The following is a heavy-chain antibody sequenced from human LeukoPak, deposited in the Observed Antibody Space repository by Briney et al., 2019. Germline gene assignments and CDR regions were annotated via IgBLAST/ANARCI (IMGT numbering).Heavy chain of an antibody. D-gene: IGHD3-22*01. CDR1: GASISSGGYY. Sequence: PSQTLSLTFTLSGASISSGGYYWSWLRQHPGKGLDWIGYIYYSASTYYNPSLKSRVTISVDTSKNQFFLKLSSVTAADTAVYYCARDRGPLGYYDSSGYDIWGQGTMVTVSS. J-gene: IGHJ3*02. V-gene: IGHV4-31*03. CDR3: ARDRGPLGYYDSSGYDI. CDR2: IYYSAST.